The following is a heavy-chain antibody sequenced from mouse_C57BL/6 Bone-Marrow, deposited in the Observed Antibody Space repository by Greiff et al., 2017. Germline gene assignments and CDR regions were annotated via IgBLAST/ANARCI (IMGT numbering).Heavy chain of an antibody. CDR1: GFTFSSYA. V-gene: IGHV5-4*01. CDR2: ISDGGSYT. J-gene: IGHJ2*01. Sequence: VQLKESGGGLVKPGGSLKLSCAASGFTFSSYAMSWVRQTPEKRLEWVATISDGGSYTYYPDNVKGRFTISRDNAKNNLYLQMSHLKSEDTAMYYCAREGELVDYWGQGTTLTVSS. D-gene: IGHD4-1*01. CDR3: AREGELVDY.